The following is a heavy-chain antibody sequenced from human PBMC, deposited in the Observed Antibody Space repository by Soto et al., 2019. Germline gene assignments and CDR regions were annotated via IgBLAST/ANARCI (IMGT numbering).Heavy chain of an antibody. CDR3: AKGLRRLLRTQYYYGLDV. D-gene: IGHD3-10*01. CDR2: ISGSGGST. CDR1: GFTFSPYA. Sequence: PGGSLRLSCAASGFTFSPYAMSWVRQAPGKGLEWVSSISGSGGSTHYADSVKGRFTVSRDNSKRALSLQMSSLREEDTATHYCAKGLRRLLRTQYYYGLDVWGRGTTVTVSS. V-gene: IGHV3-23*01. J-gene: IGHJ6*02.